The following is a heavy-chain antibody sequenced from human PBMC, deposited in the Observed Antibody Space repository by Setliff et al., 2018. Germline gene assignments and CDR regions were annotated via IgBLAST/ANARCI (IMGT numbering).Heavy chain of an antibody. Sequence: GGSLRLSCAASGFSFRSHWMSWVRQAPGKGLEWVANIKQDGSAKFYADSVKGRFTISRDNAKNSLYLQMDSLRAEDTAVFYCARLSGIDSCCPWHAVDFWGRGAVVT. CDR2: IKQDGSAK. V-gene: IGHV3-7*03. J-gene: IGHJ3*01. CDR1: GFSFRSHW. D-gene: IGHD2-2*01. CDR3: ARLSGIDSCCPWHAVDF.